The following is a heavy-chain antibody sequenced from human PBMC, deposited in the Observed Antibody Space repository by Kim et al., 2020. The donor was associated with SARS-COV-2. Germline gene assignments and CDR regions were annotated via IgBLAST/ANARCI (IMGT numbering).Heavy chain of an antibody. CDR2: INAGNGIT. D-gene: IGHD2-2*01. Sequence: ASVKVSCKASGYTFTSYAMHWVRQAPGQRLEWMGWINAGNGITKYSQKFQGRVTITRDTSASTAYMELSSLRSEDTAVYYCARDQGIYCSSTSCRYGMDVWGQGTTVTVSS. J-gene: IGHJ6*02. CDR3: ARDQGIYCSSTSCRYGMDV. CDR1: GYTFTSYA. V-gene: IGHV1-3*01.